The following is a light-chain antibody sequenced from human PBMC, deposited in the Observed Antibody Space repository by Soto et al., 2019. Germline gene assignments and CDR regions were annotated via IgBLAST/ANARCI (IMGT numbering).Light chain of an antibody. CDR2: EVF. Sequence: VLTQTPLSLSVTPGQAASISCKSSQSLLHGDRKTYLHWYVQKVGQSPQLLIYEVFNRVSGVPERFSGSGSRTDFTLKISRVEADDVGIYYCMQAIDIPWTFGQGTKVDIK. V-gene: IGKV2-29*03. J-gene: IGKJ1*01. CDR3: MQAIDIPWT. CDR1: QSLLHGDRKTY.